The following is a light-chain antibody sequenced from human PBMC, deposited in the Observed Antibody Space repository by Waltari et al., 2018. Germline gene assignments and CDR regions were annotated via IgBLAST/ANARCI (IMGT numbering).Light chain of an antibody. CDR3: CSFTYTDTTHVV. CDR1: SNDIGGYDF. V-gene: IGLV2-14*03. CDR2: DVS. J-gene: IGLJ2*01. Sequence: QSALTQPASVSGSPGQSLTISCTGTSNDIGGYDFVSWYQHHPGKAPKLIIFDVSSQPSRVSIRISGSESGNAASPTISRLQAHDEADSYYCSFTYTDTTHVVFGGGTKLTVL.